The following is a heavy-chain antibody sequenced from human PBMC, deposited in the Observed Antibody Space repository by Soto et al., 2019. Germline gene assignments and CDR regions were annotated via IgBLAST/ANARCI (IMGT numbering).Heavy chain of an antibody. J-gene: IGHJ4*02. V-gene: IGHV1-69*01. CDR1: GGTFRNHV. D-gene: IGHD3-10*01. CDR2: IIPIIGTP. Sequence: QVQLVQSGAEVKKPGSSVKVSCKASGGTFRNHVFNWVRQAPGQGLEWVGGIIPIIGTPNYAQKFQGRVTITADASTNTVYLAVSSLRSQDTAVYYCARDLEFRDGNISHLDYWGQGTLVTVSS. CDR3: ARDLEFRDGNISHLDY.